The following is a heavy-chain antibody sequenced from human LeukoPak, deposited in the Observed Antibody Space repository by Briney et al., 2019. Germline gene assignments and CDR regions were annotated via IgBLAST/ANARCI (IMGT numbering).Heavy chain of an antibody. CDR3: ARVGTEDGFDY. Sequence: PGRPLRLSCAASGFTLSSYSMNWVPQAPGKGLEWVSSISSSSSYIYYADSVKGRFTISRDNAKNSLYLQMNSLRAEDTAVYYCARVGTEDGFDYWGQGTLVTVSS. D-gene: IGHD3-10*01. J-gene: IGHJ4*02. CDR2: ISSSSSYI. CDR1: GFTLSSYS. V-gene: IGHV3-21*01.